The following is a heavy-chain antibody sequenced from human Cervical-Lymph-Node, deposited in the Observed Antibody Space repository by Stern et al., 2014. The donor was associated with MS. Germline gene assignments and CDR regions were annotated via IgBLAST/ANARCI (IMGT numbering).Heavy chain of an antibody. CDR2: IYPGDSDT. CDR1: GYTFDKYW. J-gene: IGHJ4*02. D-gene: IGHD6-19*01. V-gene: IGHV5-51*03. CDR3: ARGDTSGWYFFDF. Sequence: VQLVESGAEVKKPGESLKISCKTSGYTFDKYWIGWARQKPGKGPEWVGIIYPGDSDTRYSPSFQGHVIISVDKSITTAYLQWSSLWASDTAIYYCARGDTSGWYFFDFWGQGTPVTVSS.